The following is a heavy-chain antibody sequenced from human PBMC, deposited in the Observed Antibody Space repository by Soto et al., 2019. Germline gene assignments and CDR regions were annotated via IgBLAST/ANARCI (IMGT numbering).Heavy chain of an antibody. Sequence: SETLSLTCSVSGDSISNYYWNWIRQPPGKGLEWIGYFSYTGTTNYNPSLKSRVTISADTSKNQFFLKLSSVTAADTAVYYCGRNLCSDVWGQGSTVTVSS. CDR2: FSYTGTT. CDR3: GRNLCSDV. D-gene: IGHD2-2*01. V-gene: IGHV4-59*08. J-gene: IGHJ6*02. CDR1: GDSISNYY.